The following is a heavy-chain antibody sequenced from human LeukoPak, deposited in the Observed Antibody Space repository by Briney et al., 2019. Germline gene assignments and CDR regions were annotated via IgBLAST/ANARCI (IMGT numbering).Heavy chain of an antibody. CDR1: GYTFTGYY. CDR2: INPNSGGT. Sequence: GASVKVSCKVSGYTFTGYYMHWVRQAPGQGLEWMGWINPNSGGTNYAQKFQGRVTMTRDTSISTAYMELSRLRSDDTAVYYCAREPTPFMYYYDSSGLQNSDAFDIWGQGTMVTVSS. CDR3: AREPTPFMYYYDSSGLQNSDAFDI. D-gene: IGHD3-22*01. J-gene: IGHJ3*02. V-gene: IGHV1-2*02.